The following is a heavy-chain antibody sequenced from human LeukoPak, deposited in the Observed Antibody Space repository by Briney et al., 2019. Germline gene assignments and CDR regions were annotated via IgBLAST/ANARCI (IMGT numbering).Heavy chain of an antibody. CDR3: ARGMVRGVIISSEYYYYMDV. D-gene: IGHD3-10*01. J-gene: IGHJ6*03. V-gene: IGHV4-59*01. CDR1: GGSISSYY. Sequence: PSETLSLTCTVSGGSISSYYWSWIRQPPGKGLEWIGYIYYSGSTNYNPSLKSRVTISVDTSKNQFSLKLSSVTAADTAVYYCARGMVRGVIISSEYYYYMDVWGKGTTVTVSS. CDR2: IYYSGST.